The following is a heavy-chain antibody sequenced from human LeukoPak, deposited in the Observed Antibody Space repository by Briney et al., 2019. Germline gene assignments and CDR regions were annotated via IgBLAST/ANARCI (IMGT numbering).Heavy chain of an antibody. Sequence: ASVTVSCKCSGGTFSNYSISWVRQPPAQGLEWMGGIISKFGTENYPQKFQGRVTITADEPTTTAYMELRSLRYEDTGVYYCARDPNYGNYADSWGKGTLVTV. D-gene: IGHD4-11*01. CDR3: ARDPNYGNYADS. J-gene: IGHJ4*02. V-gene: IGHV1-69*13. CDR1: GGTFSNYS. CDR2: IISKFGTE.